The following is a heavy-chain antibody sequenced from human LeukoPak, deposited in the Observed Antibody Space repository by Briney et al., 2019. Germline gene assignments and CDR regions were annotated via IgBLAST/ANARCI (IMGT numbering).Heavy chain of an antibody. Sequence: PSQTLSLTCTVSGGSISSGGYYWSWIRQHPGKGLEWIGYIYYSGSTNYNPSLKSRVTISVDTSKNQFSLRLSSVTAADTAVYYCARHRYTSSSSYFDFWGQGTLVTVSS. CDR1: GGSISSGGYY. V-gene: IGHV4-31*03. J-gene: IGHJ4*02. CDR2: IYYSGST. D-gene: IGHD6-6*01. CDR3: ARHRYTSSSSYFDF.